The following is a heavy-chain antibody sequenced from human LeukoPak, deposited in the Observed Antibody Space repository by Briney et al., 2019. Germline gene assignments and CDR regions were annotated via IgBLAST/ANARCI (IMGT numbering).Heavy chain of an antibody. CDR1: GFIFDDYA. J-gene: IGHJ6*03. CDR3: AKDFGDGNQPYYYYYMDV. CDR2: ISGDGGST. V-gene: IGHV3-43*02. D-gene: IGHD3-10*01. Sequence: GGSLRLSCAASGFIFDDYAMHWVRQAPGKGLEWVSLISGDGGSTYYADSVKGRFTISRDNSKNSLYLQMNSLRTEDTALYYCAKDFGDGNQPYYYYYMDVWGKGTTVTVSS.